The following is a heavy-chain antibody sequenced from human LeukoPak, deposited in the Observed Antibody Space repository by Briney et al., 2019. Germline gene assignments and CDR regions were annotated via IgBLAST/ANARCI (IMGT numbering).Heavy chain of an antibody. Sequence: GGSLRLSCAASGFTFSSYSMNWVRQAPGKGLEWVSSISSSSSYIYYADSVKGRFTISRDNAKNSLYLQMNSLRAEDTAVYYCARAPGSSSWHEGGYWGQGTLVTVSS. CDR3: ARAPGSSSWHEGGY. J-gene: IGHJ4*02. CDR2: ISSSSSYI. V-gene: IGHV3-21*01. CDR1: GFTFSSYS. D-gene: IGHD6-13*01.